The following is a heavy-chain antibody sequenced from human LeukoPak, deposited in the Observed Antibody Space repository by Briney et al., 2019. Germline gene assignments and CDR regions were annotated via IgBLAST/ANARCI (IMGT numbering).Heavy chain of an antibody. Sequence: GDSLKISFKGSGYSFTGYWIGWVRQMPGKGLAWMGIVYPGNSDTRFSPSFQGQVTISADKSISTAYLQWSSLKASDTAMYYCARLRGSSLSYWYFDLWGRGTLVTVSS. CDR1: GYSFTGYW. CDR3: ARLRGSSLSYWYFDL. D-gene: IGHD6-13*01. V-gene: IGHV5-51*01. CDR2: VYPGNSDT. J-gene: IGHJ2*01.